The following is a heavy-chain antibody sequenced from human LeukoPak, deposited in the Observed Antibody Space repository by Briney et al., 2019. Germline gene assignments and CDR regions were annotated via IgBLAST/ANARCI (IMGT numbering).Heavy chain of an antibody. CDR2: INTNTGNP. Sequence: GASVKVSCKASGYTFTSYAMNWVRQAPGQGLEWMGWINTNTGNPTYAQGFTGRFVFSLDTSVSTAYLQISSLKAEDTAVYYCARRLTLRYFDWLFKGDAAFDIWGQGTMVTVSS. J-gene: IGHJ3*02. CDR1: GYTFTSYA. CDR3: ARRLTLRYFDWLFKGDAAFDI. D-gene: IGHD3-9*01. V-gene: IGHV7-4-1*02.